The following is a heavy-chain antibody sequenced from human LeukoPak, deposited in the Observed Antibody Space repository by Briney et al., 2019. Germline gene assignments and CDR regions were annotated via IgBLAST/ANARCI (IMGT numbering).Heavy chain of an antibody. D-gene: IGHD3-10*01. CDR2: ISGSGGST. CDR3: AKEGSPRVRGVMDY. Sequence: GGSLRLSCAASGFAFNNYAMSWVRQAPGKGLEWVSGISGSGGSTYYADSVKGRFTISRDNSKNTLYLQMNSLRAEDTAVYHCAKEGSPRVRGVMDYWGQGTLVTVSS. V-gene: IGHV3-23*01. J-gene: IGHJ4*02. CDR1: GFAFNNYA.